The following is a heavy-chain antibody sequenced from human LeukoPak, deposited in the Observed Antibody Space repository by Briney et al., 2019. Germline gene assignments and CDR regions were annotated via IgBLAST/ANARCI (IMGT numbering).Heavy chain of an antibody. V-gene: IGHV3-30*02. Sequence: PGGSLRLSCAASGFTFSSYGMHWVRQAPGKGLEWVAVIWYDGSNKYYADSVKGRFTISRDNSKNTLYLQMDNLRAEDTAVYYCAKYQRQWLPKGGFDYWGQGTLVTVSS. D-gene: IGHD6-19*01. CDR1: GFTFSSYG. CDR3: AKYQRQWLPKGGFDY. J-gene: IGHJ4*02. CDR2: IWYDGSNK.